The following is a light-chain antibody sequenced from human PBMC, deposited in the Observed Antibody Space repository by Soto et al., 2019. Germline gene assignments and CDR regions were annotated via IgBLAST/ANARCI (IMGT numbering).Light chain of an antibody. V-gene: IGKV1-33*01. CDR1: QDISNY. CDR2: DAS. J-gene: IGKJ3*01. CDR3: QQYDNPQLT. Sequence: DIQMTQSPSSLSASVGDRVTITCQASQDISNYLNWYQQKPGKAPKLLIYDASNLETGVPSRFSGSGSGTDFTFTISSLQPEDIATYYCQQYDNPQLTVGPGTKVDIK.